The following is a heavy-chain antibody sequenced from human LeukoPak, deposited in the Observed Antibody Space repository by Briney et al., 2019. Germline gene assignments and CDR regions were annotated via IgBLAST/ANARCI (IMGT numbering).Heavy chain of an antibody. D-gene: IGHD4-17*01. V-gene: IGHV3-21*01. J-gene: IGHJ4*02. CDR1: GFTFSSYS. Sequence: GGSLRLSCAASGFTFSSYSMNWVRQAPGKGLEWVSSISSSSSYIYYADSVKGRFTISRDNAKNSLYLQMNSLRAEDTAVYYCARDLYGDYSFDYWGQGTLVTVSS. CDR2: ISSSSSYI. CDR3: ARDLYGDYSFDY.